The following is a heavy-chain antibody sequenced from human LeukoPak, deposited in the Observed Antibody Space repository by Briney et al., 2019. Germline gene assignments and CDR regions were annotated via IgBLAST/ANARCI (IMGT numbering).Heavy chain of an antibody. D-gene: IGHD2-2*01. J-gene: IGHJ4*02. CDR3: ARGLFGGFAAAPFDH. Sequence: GASVEVSCKASGGTFDNYAVNWVREAPGLGLEWMGRIIPMLGKTNSAQKFQDRVTFTADKSTGTAYMELTHLRPDDTAVYFCARGLFGGFAAAPFDHWGQGTLVTVSP. V-gene: IGHV1-69*04. CDR1: GGTFDNYA. CDR2: IIPMLGKT.